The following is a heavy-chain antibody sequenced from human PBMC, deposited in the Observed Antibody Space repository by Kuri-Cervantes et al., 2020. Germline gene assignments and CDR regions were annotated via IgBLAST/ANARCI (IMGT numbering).Heavy chain of an antibody. Sequence: GSLRLSCAVYGGSFSGYYWSWIRQLPGKGLGWIGKINHSGSTNYNPSLKSRVTISVNTDKNQFSLKLSSVTAAATAVYYCARGRLQTSFNWYFDFWGSGTLVTVSS. J-gene: IGHJ2*01. CDR1: GGSFSGYY. CDR2: INHSGST. V-gene: IGHV4-34*01. D-gene: IGHD3-3*02. CDR3: ARGRLQTSFNWYFDF.